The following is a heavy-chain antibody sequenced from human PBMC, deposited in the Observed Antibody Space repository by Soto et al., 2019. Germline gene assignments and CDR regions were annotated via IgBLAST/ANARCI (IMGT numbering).Heavy chain of an antibody. D-gene: IGHD3-3*01. J-gene: IGHJ5*02. CDR2: ISAYNGNT. Sequence: GASVKVSCKASGYTFSSYGISWGRQAPGQGLEWMGWISAYNGNTNYAQKLQGRVTMTTDTSMSTAYMELRSLRSDDTAVYYCARDPTLEWLPNWFDPWGQGTLVTVSS. CDR1: GYTFSSYG. V-gene: IGHV1-18*01. CDR3: ARDPTLEWLPNWFDP.